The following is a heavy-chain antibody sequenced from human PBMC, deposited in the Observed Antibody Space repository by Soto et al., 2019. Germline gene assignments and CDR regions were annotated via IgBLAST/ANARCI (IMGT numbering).Heavy chain of an antibody. CDR1: GFTFSSYS. CDR2: ISSSSSYI. J-gene: IGHJ3*01. D-gene: IGHD3-16*01. V-gene: IGHV3-21*04. CDR3: SRRVGPWGAFGF. Sequence: EVQLVESGGGLVKPGGSLRLSCAASGFTFSSYSMNWVRQAPGKGLEWVSSISSSSSYIYYADSVKGRFTISRDNAKNSLFLEIKYLRAAEKGVYLLSRRVGPWGAFGFRGQGP.